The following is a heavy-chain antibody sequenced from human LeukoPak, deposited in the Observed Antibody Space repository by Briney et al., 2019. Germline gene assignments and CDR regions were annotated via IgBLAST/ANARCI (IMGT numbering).Heavy chain of an antibody. CDR1: GGTFSSYA. D-gene: IGHD5-18*01. Sequence: SVKVPRKASGGTFSSYAISWVRQAPGQGLEWMGGIIPIFGTANYAQKFQGRVTITADESTSTAYMELSSLRSEDTAVYYCARETSGYSYGYSFDYWGQGTLVTVSS. CDR3: ARETSGYSYGYSFDY. CDR2: IIPIFGTA. J-gene: IGHJ4*02. V-gene: IGHV1-69*13.